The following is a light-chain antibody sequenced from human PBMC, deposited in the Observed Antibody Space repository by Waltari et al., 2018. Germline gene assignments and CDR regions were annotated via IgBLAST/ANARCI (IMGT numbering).Light chain of an antibody. CDR2: WAF. CDR3: QQYASTPLT. V-gene: IGKV4-1*01. Sequence: DIVMTQSPDSLAVSLGERATINCKSSQSVLSPSNNKNYLAWYQQKPGQPPKLLIYWAFTRESGVPGRFSGSGSGTDFTLTISSLQAEDVAVYYCQQYASTPLTFGQGTRLEIK. CDR1: QSVLSPSNNKNY. J-gene: IGKJ5*01.